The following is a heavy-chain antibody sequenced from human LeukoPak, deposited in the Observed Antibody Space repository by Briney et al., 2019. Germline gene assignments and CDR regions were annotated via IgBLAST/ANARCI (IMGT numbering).Heavy chain of an antibody. V-gene: IGHV1-8*01. CDR3: AREVFYNITNLNGLDP. D-gene: IGHD1-1*01. CDR1: GYTFTSYD. Sequence: ASVKVSCKASGYTFTSYDINWVRQATGQGLEWMGWMNPNSGNTGYAQKFQGRVTMTRNTSISTAYMELSSLRSEDTAVYYCAREVFYNITNLNGLDPGARGTLVT. J-gene: IGHJ5*02. CDR2: MNPNSGNT.